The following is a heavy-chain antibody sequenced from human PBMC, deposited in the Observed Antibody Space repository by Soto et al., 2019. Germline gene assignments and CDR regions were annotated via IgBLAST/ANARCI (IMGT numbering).Heavy chain of an antibody. Sequence: QVQLQESGPGLVKPSQTLSLTYTVSGGSISSGGYYWSWIRQHPGKGLEWIGYIYYSGSTYYNPSLKSRVTISVDTSKNQFSRKLSSVTAADTAVYYCARVVGGGSHPLDYWGQGTLVTVSS. J-gene: IGHJ4*02. D-gene: IGHD1-26*01. V-gene: IGHV4-31*03. CDR1: GGSISSGGYY. CDR3: ARVVGGGSHPLDY. CDR2: IYYSGST.